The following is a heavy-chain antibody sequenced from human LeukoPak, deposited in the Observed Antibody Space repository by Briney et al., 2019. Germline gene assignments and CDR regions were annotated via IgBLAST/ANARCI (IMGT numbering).Heavy chain of an antibody. J-gene: IGHJ4*02. CDR2: IYYSGST. V-gene: IGHV4-59*01. CDR3: ARSSVGYDFWSGSFDY. CDR1: GGSISSYY. D-gene: IGHD3-3*01. Sequence: SETLSLTCTVSGGSISSYYWSWIRQPPGKGLEWIGYIYYSGSTNHNPSLKSRVTISVDTSKNQFSLKLSSVTAADTAVYYCARSSVGYDFWSGSFDYWGQGTLVTVSS.